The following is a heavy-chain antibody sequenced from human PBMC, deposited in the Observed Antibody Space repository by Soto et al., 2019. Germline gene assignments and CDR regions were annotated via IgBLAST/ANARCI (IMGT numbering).Heavy chain of an antibody. CDR3: ARLSDSRPSSGMDA. J-gene: IGHJ6*02. V-gene: IGHV1-18*01. CDR1: GYTFTSYG. D-gene: IGHD6-6*01. CDR2: ISAYNGNT. Sequence: ASVKVSCKASGYTFTSYGISWVRQAPGQGLEWMGWISAYNGNTNYAQKLQGRVTMTTDTSTSTAYMELRSLRSDDTAVYYCARLSDSRPSSGMDAWGQGTTVTVSS.